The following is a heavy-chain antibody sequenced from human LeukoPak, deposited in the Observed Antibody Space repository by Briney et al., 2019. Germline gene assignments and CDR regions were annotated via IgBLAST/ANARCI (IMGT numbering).Heavy chain of an antibody. V-gene: IGHV3-30*04. CDR1: GFTFSSYA. D-gene: IGHD3-22*01. CDR3: ARVFGVGYDSSAQWFDP. Sequence: PGGSLRLSCAASGFTFSSYAMHWVRQAPGKGLEWVAVISYNGSNKYYADSVKGRFTISRDNSKNTLYLQMNSLRAEDTAVYYCARVFGVGYDSSAQWFDPWGQGTLVTVSS. CDR2: ISYNGSNK. J-gene: IGHJ5*02.